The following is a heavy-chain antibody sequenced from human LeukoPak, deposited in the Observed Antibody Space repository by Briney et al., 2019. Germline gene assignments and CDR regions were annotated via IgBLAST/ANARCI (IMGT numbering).Heavy chain of an antibody. Sequence: ASVKVSCKSSGYTFSNYYMRWVRQAPGQGLDWMGLINPTGTGTNYAQKFRGRVTLTRDTSTTTVYMELSSLRSEDSAVYYCAREESGGYFDYWGQGTLVTVSS. J-gene: IGHJ4*02. V-gene: IGHV1-46*01. CDR1: GYTFSNYY. CDR2: INPTGTGT. CDR3: AREESGGYFDY. D-gene: IGHD2-8*02.